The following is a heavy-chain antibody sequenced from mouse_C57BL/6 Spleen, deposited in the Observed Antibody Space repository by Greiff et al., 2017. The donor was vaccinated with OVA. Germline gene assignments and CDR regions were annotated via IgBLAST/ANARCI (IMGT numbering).Heavy chain of an antibody. CDR1: GFTFSNYW. D-gene: IGHD1-1*01. Sequence: EVQGVESGGGLVQPGGSMKLSCVASGFTFSNYWMNWVRQSPEKGLEWVAQIRLKSDNYATHYAMSGKGRFTISSDDSKSKVYLQMNNLRAEDTGIYYCTGAVVAWDYWGQGTTLTVSS. J-gene: IGHJ2*01. CDR3: TGAVVAWDY. CDR2: IRLKSDNYAT. V-gene: IGHV6-3*01.